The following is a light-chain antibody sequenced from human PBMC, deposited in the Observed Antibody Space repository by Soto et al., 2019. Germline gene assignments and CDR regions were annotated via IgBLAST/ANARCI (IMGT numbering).Light chain of an antibody. J-gene: IGKJ4*01. CDR2: DAF. CDR3: QQYAGSPLT. V-gene: IGKV3-20*01. Sequence: EIVLTQSPGTLSLSPGERATLSCRASQSVGKNYLAWFQQKLGQAPRLFIYDAFNRATGIPDRFSGSGSGTDFTLTISRLEPEEFAVYYCQQYAGSPLTFGGGTKVEIK. CDR1: QSVGKNY.